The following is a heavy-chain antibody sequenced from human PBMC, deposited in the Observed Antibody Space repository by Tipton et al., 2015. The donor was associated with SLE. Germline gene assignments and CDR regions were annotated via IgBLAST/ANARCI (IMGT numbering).Heavy chain of an antibody. D-gene: IGHD3-10*01. V-gene: IGHV4-30-2*01. CDR3: ASLGSAFDI. Sequence: LRLSCAVSGGSISSGGYSWSWIRQPPGKGLERIGYIYHSGSTYYNPSLKSRVTISVDTSKNQFSLKLSSVTAADTAVYYCASLGSAFDIWGQGTMVTVSS. CDR2: IYHSGST. J-gene: IGHJ3*02. CDR1: GGSISSGGYS.